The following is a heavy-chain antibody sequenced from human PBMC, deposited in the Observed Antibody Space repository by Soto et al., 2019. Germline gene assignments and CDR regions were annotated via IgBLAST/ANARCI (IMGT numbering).Heavy chain of an antibody. Sequence: GGSLRLSCAASGFTFSSYAMSWVRQAPGKGLEWVSAISGSGGSTYYADSVKSRFTISRDNSKNTLYLQMNSLRAEDTAVYYCAKRLYSSSEPVSDNWFDPWGQGTLVTVSS. V-gene: IGHV3-23*01. CDR1: GFTFSSYA. CDR2: ISGSGGST. CDR3: AKRLYSSSEPVSDNWFDP. J-gene: IGHJ5*02. D-gene: IGHD6-6*01.